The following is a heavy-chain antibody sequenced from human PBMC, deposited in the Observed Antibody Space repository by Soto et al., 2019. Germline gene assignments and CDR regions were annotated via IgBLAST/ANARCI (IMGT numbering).Heavy chain of an antibody. CDR2: IYYSGST. D-gene: IGHD2-21*02. CDR1: GGSISSGGYY. J-gene: IGHJ5*02. V-gene: IGHV4-31*03. Sequence: QVQLQESGPGLVKPSQTLSLTCTVSGGSISSGGYYWSWIRQHPGKGLEWIGYIYYSGSTYYNPSLKSRVTISVDTSKNQLSLKLSSVTAADTAVYYCARDRHGGNSIWFDPWGQGTLVTVSS. CDR3: ARDRHGGNSIWFDP.